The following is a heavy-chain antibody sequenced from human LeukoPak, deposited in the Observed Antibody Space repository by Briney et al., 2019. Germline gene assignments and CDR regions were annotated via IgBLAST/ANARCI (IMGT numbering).Heavy chain of an antibody. Sequence: GGSLRLSCAASGFTFSSYAMSWVRQAPGKGLEWVSTITASGGTYYADSLKGRFTISRDTSKNTLYLQINSVRAEDTAVYYCAKRGRYYFDQWGQGTLVTVSS. CDR2: ITASGGT. CDR1: GFTFSSYA. V-gene: IGHV3-23*01. J-gene: IGHJ4*02. CDR3: AKRGRYYFDQ.